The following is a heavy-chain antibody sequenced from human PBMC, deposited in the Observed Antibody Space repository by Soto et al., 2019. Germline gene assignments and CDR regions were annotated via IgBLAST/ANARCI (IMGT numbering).Heavy chain of an antibody. CDR2: ISITSVFI. CDR3: AKSGVSYGDCFDS. D-gene: IGHD3-16*01. CDR1: GFTFTTYS. V-gene: IGHV3-21*01. Sequence: VQLVESGGGLVKPGGSLRLSCGASGFTFTTYSMSWVRQAPGKGLEWVASISITSVFIYYADSLKGRFTISRDNAKNSLSLQMNSMRAEDTAVYDCAKSGVSYGDCFDSWGQGTLVTVSS. J-gene: IGHJ4*02.